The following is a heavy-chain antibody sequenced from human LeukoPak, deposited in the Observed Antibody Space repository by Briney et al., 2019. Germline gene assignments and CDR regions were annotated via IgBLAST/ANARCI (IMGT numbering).Heavy chain of an antibody. V-gene: IGHV3-15*01. CDR1: GFTFSNVW. J-gene: IGHJ4*02. CDR2: VKSQTDGGTT. CDR3: TTDFSGTYYTPLDF. D-gene: IGHD3-10*01. Sequence: GGSLRLSCVASGFTFSNVWMSWVRQAPGKGLEWVRRVKSQTDGGTTDYAAPVKGRFTISGDDSKTTLYLQMNSLKTEDTAVYYCTTDFSGTYYTPLDFWGQGTLVTVSS.